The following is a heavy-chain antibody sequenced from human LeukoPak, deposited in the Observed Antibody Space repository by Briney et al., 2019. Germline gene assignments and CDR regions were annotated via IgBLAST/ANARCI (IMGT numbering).Heavy chain of an antibody. CDR2: ISYDGSNK. CDR3: ARGLGTRIGQENDY. Sequence: PGGSLRLSCAASGFTFSSYAMHWVRQAPGKGLEWVAVISYDGSNKYYADSVKGRFTISRDNSKNTLYLQMNSLRAEDTAVYYCARGLGTRIGQENDYWGQGTLVTVSS. J-gene: IGHJ4*02. V-gene: IGHV3-30*04. D-gene: IGHD3-16*01. CDR1: GFTFSSYA.